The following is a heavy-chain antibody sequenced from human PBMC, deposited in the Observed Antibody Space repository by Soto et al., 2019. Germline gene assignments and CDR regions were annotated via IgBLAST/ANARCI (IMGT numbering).Heavy chain of an antibody. J-gene: IGHJ6*02. Sequence: QVQLVESGGGVVQPGRSLRLSCASSGFTFSSYGMHWVRQAPGKGLAWVAVRWYDGSNKYYADSVKGRFTISRDNSKNTLYLQMNSLRDEDTAVYYCARDPAVRKRYYYYGMDVWGQGTTVTVSS. CDR2: RWYDGSNK. CDR3: ARDPAVRKRYYYYGMDV. CDR1: GFTFSSYG. V-gene: IGHV3-33*01. D-gene: IGHD6-25*01.